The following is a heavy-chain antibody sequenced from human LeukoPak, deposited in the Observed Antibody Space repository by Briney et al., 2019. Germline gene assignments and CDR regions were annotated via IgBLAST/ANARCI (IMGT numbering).Heavy chain of an antibody. CDR3: ARGRVNWVGAFDI. CDR2: INHSGST. CDR1: GGSFSGYY. J-gene: IGHJ3*02. V-gene: IGHV4-34*01. Sequence: PSETLSLTCAVYGGSFSGYYWSWIRQPPGKGLEWIGEINHSGSTNYNPSLKSRVTISVDTSKNQFSLKLSSVTAADTAVYYCARGRVNWVGAFDIWGQGTMVTASS. D-gene: IGHD2-21*01.